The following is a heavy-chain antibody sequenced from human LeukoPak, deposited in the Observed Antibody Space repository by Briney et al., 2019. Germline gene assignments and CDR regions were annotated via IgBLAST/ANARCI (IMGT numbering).Heavy chain of an antibody. D-gene: IGHD3-9*01. CDR1: GFTFSSYW. CDR3: ARDYDILTGYCRMDV. V-gene: IGHV3-7*01. J-gene: IGHJ6*02. CDR2: IKQDGSEE. Sequence: GGPLRLSCAASGFTFSSYWMSWVRQAPGKGLEWVANIKQDGSEEYYVDSVKGRFTISRDNAKNSLYLQMNSLRAEDTAVYYCARDYDILTGYCRMDVWGQGTTVTVSS.